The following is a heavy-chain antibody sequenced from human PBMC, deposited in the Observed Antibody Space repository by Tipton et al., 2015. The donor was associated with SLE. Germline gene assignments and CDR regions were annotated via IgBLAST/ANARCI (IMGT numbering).Heavy chain of an antibody. J-gene: IGHJ5*02. CDR1: GVSISDYS. V-gene: IGHV4-59*01. CDR2: FDDGGRS. CDR3: ARGGTPAAGYKWFDP. Sequence: TLSLTCSVSGVSISDYSWSWIRQPPGKPLDWIGYFDDGGRSVKYNPSLKSRVTISLDTSKNHFSLKVSSVTAADTAVYYCARGGTPAAGYKWFDPWGQGTLVTVPS. D-gene: IGHD6-13*01.